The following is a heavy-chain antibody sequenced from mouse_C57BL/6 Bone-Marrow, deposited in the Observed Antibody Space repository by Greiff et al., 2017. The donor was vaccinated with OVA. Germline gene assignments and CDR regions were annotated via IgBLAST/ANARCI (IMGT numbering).Heavy chain of an antibody. J-gene: IGHJ1*03. CDR2: IYPGNSDT. V-gene: IGHV1-5*01. CDR1: GYTFTSYW. CDR3: TNYYGSSYDWYFDV. Sequence: EVKLVESGTVLARPGASVKMSCKTSGYTFTSYWMHWVKQRPGQGLEWIGAIYPGNSDTSYNQKFKGKAKLTAVTSASTAYMELSSQTNEDSAVYYCTNYYGSSYDWYFDVWGTGTTVTVSS. D-gene: IGHD1-1*01.